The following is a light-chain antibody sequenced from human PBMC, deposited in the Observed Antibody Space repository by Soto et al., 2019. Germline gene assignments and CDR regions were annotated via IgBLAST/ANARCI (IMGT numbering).Light chain of an antibody. CDR1: QSIRND. Sequence: DIQVTQSPSSLSASVGDRVTITCRASQSIRNDLNWYQQRPGRAPKLLMYTTSNLERGVPSRFSGSGSGTDFTLTINNLQPEDFGTYFCQQGFSRPRTFGLGTKVDNK. V-gene: IGKV1-39*01. CDR3: QQGFSRPRT. J-gene: IGKJ1*01. CDR2: TTS.